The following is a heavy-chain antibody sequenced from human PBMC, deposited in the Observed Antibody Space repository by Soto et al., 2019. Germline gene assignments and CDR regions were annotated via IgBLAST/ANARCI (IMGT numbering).Heavy chain of an antibody. J-gene: IGHJ3*02. V-gene: IGHV4-4*02. CDR1: GGSISSSNW. CDR3: ASFDYGLRIAVVGTGAFDI. CDR2: IYHSGST. D-gene: IGHD6-19*01. Sequence: ASETLSLTCAVSGGSISSSNWWSWVRQPPGKGLEWIGEIYHSGSTNYNPSLKSRVTISVDKSKNQFSLKLSSVTAADTAVYYCASFDYGLRIAVVGTGAFDIWGQGTMVTVSS.